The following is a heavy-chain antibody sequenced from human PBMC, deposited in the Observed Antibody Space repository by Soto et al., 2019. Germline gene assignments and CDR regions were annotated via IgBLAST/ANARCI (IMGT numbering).Heavy chain of an antibody. CDR1: GSTFTNYY. CDR3: ARRPNYYDVSTHHPAYCMHV. Sequence: GASVKGACKASGSTFTNYYMHWVRQAPGQGLEWMGIINPSGGSTSYAQKFRGRVTMTRDTSTSTVNMELSSLRSEDTAVYYCARRPNYYDVSTHHPAYCMHVWCPAPTLTLS. J-gene: IGHJ6*02. D-gene: IGHD3-16*01. CDR2: INPSGGST. V-gene: IGHV1-46*01.